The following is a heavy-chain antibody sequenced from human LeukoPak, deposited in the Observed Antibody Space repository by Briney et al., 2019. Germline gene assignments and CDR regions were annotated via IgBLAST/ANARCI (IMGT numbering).Heavy chain of an antibody. V-gene: IGHV3-21*01. J-gene: IGHJ3*01. D-gene: IGHD1-14*01. CDR2: ISSSSSYI. Sequence: KAGGSLRLSCAASRFTFSDYTMNWVRQAPGKGLQWVSSISSSSSYIYYADSVKGRFTISRDNAKNSLCLQMNSLRAEDTAVYYCARHTNLLRPASDAFAFWGQGTMVTVSS. CDR1: RFTFSDYT. CDR3: ARHTNLLRPASDAFAF.